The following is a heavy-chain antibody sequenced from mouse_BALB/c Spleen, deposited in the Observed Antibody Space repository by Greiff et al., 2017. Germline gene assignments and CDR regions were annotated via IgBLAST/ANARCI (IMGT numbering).Heavy chain of an antibody. V-gene: IGHV5-15*02. CDR1: GFTFSDYG. CDR3: ARILRAMDY. J-gene: IGHJ4*01. Sequence: EVKLVESGGGLVKPGGSLKLSCAASGFTFSDYGMAWVRQAPGKGPEWVAFISNLAYSIYYADTVTGRFTISRENAKNTLYLEMSSLRSEDTAMYYCARILRAMDYWGQGTSVTVSS. CDR2: ISNLAYSI. D-gene: IGHD1-1*01.